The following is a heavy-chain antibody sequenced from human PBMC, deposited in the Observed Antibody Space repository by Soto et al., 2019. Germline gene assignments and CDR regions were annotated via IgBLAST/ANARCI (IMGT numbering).Heavy chain of an antibody. Sequence: ASVKVSCKASGYTFTSYAMHWVRQAPGQRLEWMGWINAGNGNTKYSQKFQGRVTITRDTSASTAYMELSSLRSEDTAVYYCARRQIVVVPAAIDNYSYYYGMDVWGQGTTVTVSS. CDR1: GYTFTSYA. CDR2: INAGNGNT. CDR3: ARRQIVVVPAAIDNYSYYYGMDV. V-gene: IGHV1-3*01. J-gene: IGHJ6*02. D-gene: IGHD2-2*01.